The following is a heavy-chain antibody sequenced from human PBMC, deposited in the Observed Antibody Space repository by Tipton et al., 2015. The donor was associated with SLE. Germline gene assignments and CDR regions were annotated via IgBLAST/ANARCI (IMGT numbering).Heavy chain of an antibody. CDR2: IYYSGNT. Sequence: TLSLTCSVSGGSISNSGYYWSWIRQHPGKGLEWIGYIYYSGNTYYSPSLKSRLSISLDTSKNQFSLRLTSVTAADTAVYFCARESCNVGNCYFDYGGRGPLVTVSS. D-gene: IGHD2-15*01. CDR1: GGSISNSGYY. J-gene: IGHJ4*02. V-gene: IGHV4-31*03. CDR3: ARESCNVGNCYFDY.